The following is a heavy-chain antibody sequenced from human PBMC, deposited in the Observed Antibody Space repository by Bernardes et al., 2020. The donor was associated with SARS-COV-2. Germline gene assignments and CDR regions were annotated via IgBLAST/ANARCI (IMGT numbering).Heavy chain of an antibody. CDR3: ARDRQYYYDSWASLFDP. J-gene: IGHJ5*02. V-gene: IGHV1-2*02. CDR1: GYTFTGYY. CDR2: INPNSGGT. D-gene: IGHD3-22*01. Sequence: ASVKVSCKASGYTFTGYYMHWVRQAPGQGLEWMGWINPNSGGTNYAQKFQGRVTMTRDTSISTAYMELSRLRSDDTAVYYCARDRQYYYDSWASLFDPWGQETLVTVSS.